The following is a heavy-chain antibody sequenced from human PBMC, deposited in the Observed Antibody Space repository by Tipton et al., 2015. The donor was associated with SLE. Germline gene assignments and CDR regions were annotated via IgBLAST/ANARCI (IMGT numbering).Heavy chain of an antibody. CDR1: GGSISSSSYY. CDR2: IYYSGSS. Sequence: TPSLTCTVSGGSISSSSYYWGWIRQPPGKGLEWIGRIYYSGSSYYNPSLKSRVTISVDTSKNQFSLKLSSVTAADTAVYYCARDPNGGYGSFDYWGLGALVTVSS. V-gene: IGHV4-39*07. J-gene: IGHJ4*02. CDR3: ARDPNGGYGSFDY. D-gene: IGHD7-27*01.